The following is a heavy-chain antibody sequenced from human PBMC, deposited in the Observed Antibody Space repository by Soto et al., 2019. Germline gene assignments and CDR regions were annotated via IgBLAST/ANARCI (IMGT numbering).Heavy chain of an antibody. CDR3: ARGVRSCSSNRCPNLFDP. J-gene: IGHJ5*02. CDR2: IYWDDDK. Sequence: QITLKESGPTLVKPTQTLTLTCTFSGFSLSTSGVGVGWIRQPPGKALEWLALIYWDDDKRYSPPLKTSPTLPKDTSNQQVLVTLTYMDPVYTATYYCARGVRSCSSNRCPNLFDPWRQGTLVPLSS. CDR1: GFSLSTSGVG. D-gene: IGHD2-2*01. V-gene: IGHV2-5*02.